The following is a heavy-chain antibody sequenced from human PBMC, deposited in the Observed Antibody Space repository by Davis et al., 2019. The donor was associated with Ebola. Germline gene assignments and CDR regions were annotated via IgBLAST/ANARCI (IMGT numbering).Heavy chain of an antibody. CDR1: GFTFSGFW. D-gene: IGHD6-13*01. Sequence: PGGSLRLSCAASGFTFSGFWMSWVRQAPGKGLEWVANIKQDGSEKYYVDSVKGRFTISRDNAKNTLYLQMNSLRVEDTAVYYCARGYSLNYWGQGTLVTVSS. CDR2: IKQDGSEK. CDR3: ARGYSLNY. V-gene: IGHV3-7*01. J-gene: IGHJ4*02.